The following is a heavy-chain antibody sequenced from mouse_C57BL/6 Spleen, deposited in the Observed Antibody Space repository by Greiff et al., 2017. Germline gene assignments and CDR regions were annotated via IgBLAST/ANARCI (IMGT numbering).Heavy chain of an antibody. CDR2: ISYDGSN. J-gene: IGHJ2*01. Sequence: VQLQQSGPGLVKPSQSLSLTCSVTGYSITSGYYRNWIRQFPGNKLEWMGYISYDGSNNYNPSLKNQISITRDTSKNQFFLKLNSVNTEDTATYYCARDYGSDYFDYWGQGTTLTVSS. D-gene: IGHD1-1*01. CDR1: GYSITSGYY. V-gene: IGHV3-6*01. CDR3: ARDYGSDYFDY.